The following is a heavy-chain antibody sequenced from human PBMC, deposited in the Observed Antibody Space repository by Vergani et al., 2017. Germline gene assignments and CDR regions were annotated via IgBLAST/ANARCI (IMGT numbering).Heavy chain of an antibody. D-gene: IGHD2-21*01. CDR3: TAEKEVAFYYSYYHMDV. CDR1: EFTFSDVW. CDR2: IKSNADGGSA. J-gene: IGHJ6*03. V-gene: IGHV3-15*01. Sequence: EGQLVESGGGLVKPGGSLRLSCAASEFTFSDVWMSWVRQAPGKGLEWVARIKSNADGGSADYAASVKGRFIISRDDSKNFLYLQMNSLKIEDTALYFCTAEKEVAFYYSYYHMDVWGKGTPVTVYS.